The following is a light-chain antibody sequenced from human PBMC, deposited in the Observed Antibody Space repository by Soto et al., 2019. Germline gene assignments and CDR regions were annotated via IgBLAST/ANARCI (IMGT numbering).Light chain of an antibody. CDR1: QSISSS. J-gene: IGKJ5*01. Sequence: EIVLTQSPATLSVSPGERATLSCRASQSISSSLTWYQQKRGQAPRVLIYGASHRATGIPDRFSGSGSGTDFTLTISRLEPEDFAVYYCQQYGSSPPITFGQGTRLEIK. CDR3: QQYGSSPPIT. V-gene: IGKV3-20*01. CDR2: GAS.